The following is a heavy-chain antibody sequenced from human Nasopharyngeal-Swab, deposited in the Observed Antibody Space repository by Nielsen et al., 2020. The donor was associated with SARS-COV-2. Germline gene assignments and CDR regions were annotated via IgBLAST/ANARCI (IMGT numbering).Heavy chain of an antibody. V-gene: IGHV1-69*06. CDR3: ARRTIVGDSYGMDV. J-gene: IGHJ6*02. D-gene: IGHD1-26*01. CDR2: IIPIFGTA. Sequence: WVRQAPGQGLEWMGGIIPIFGTANYAQKFQGRVTITADKSTSTAYMELSSLRSEDTAVYYCARRTIVGDSYGMDVWGQGTTVTVSS.